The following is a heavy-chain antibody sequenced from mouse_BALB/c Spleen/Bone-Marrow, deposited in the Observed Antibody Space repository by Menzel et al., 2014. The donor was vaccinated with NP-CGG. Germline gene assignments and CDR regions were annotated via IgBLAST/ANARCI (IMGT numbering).Heavy chain of an antibody. CDR1: GFSLTSYD. CDR2: IWTGGGT. CDR3: VRDPGFPYAMDY. V-gene: IGHV2-9-2*01. J-gene: IGHJ4*01. Sequence: VMLVESGPGLVAPSQSLSITCTVSGFSLTSYDISWIRQPPGKGLEWLGVIWTGGGTNYNSAFMSRLSISKDNSKSQVFLKTNSLQTDDTAIYYCVRDPGFPYAMDYWGQGTSVTVSS.